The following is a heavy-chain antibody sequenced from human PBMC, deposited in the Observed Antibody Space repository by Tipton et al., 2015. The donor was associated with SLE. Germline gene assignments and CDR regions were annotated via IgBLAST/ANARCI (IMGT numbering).Heavy chain of an antibody. V-gene: IGHV4-59*01. Sequence: GLVKPSETLSLTCTVSGGSISSYYWSWIRQPPGKGLEWIGYIYYSGSTNYNPSLKSRVTISVDTSKNQFSLKLSSVTAADTAVYYCARDGLSVAGTLDVWGQGTTVTVSS. D-gene: IGHD6-19*01. CDR3: ARDGLSVAGTLDV. CDR2: IYYSGST. CDR1: GGSISSYY. J-gene: IGHJ6*02.